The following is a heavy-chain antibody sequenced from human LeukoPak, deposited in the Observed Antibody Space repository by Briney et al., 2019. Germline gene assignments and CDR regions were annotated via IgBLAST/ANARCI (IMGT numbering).Heavy chain of an antibody. J-gene: IGHJ4*02. CDR3: ARVSDISVAAYFDY. CDR2: ISSSRSHI. D-gene: IGHD6-19*01. V-gene: IGHV3-21*04. CDR1: GFTFSSYS. Sequence: GGSLRLSCAASGFTFSSYSMNWVRQAPGKGLEWVSSISSSRSHIYYADSVKGRFTISRDNAKNSLYLQMNSLRAEDTALYYCARVSDISVAAYFDYWGQGTLVTVSS.